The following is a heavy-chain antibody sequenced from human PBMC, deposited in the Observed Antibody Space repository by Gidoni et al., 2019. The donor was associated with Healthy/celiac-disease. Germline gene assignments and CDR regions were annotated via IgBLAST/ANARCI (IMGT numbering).Heavy chain of an antibody. CDR3: TTDYSGYDYYYYGMDV. CDR2: IKSKTDGGTT. J-gene: IGHJ6*02. D-gene: IGHD5-12*01. Sequence: SCAASGFTFSNAWMSWVRQAPGKGLAWVGRIKSKTDGGTTDYAAPVKGRFTISRDDSKNTLYLQMNSLKTEDTAVYYCTTDYSGYDYYYYGMDVWGQGTTVTVSS. V-gene: IGHV3-15*01. CDR1: GFTFSNAW.